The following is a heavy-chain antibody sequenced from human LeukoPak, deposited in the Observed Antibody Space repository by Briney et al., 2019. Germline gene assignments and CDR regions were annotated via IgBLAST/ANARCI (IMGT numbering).Heavy chain of an antibody. V-gene: IGHV1-2*02. CDR3: ARPRWRWFGDTTFDY. D-gene: IGHD3-10*01. CDR1: VYTFTGYY. Sequence: ASVKVSCKASVYTFTGYYMHWVRQAPGQGLEWMGWINPNSGGTNYAQKFQGRVTMTRDTSISTAYMELSRLRSDDTAVYYCARPRWRWFGDTTFDYWGQGTLVTVSS. J-gene: IGHJ4*02. CDR2: INPNSGGT.